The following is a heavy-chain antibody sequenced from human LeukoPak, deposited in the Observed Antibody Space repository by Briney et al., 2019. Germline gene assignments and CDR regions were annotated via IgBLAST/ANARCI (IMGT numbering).Heavy chain of an antibody. J-gene: IGHJ5*01. CDR2: ISWNSGSI. D-gene: IGHD2-8*01. CDR1: GFTFDDYV. Sequence: PGGSLRLSCAASGFTFDDYVMHWVRQAPGKGLEWVSGISWNSGSIGYADSVKGRFTISKDNAKSSLDLQMKSLTVEDTAFYYCVNGRKLGYCPNGICYLTWFDSWGQGTLVTVSS. V-gene: IGHV3-9*01. CDR3: VNGRKLGYCPNGICYLTWFDS.